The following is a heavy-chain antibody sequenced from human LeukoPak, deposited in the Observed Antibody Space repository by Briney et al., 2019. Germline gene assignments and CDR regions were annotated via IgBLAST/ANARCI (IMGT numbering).Heavy chain of an antibody. CDR3: ARSGGTYTSPFDS. CDR1: GGSISSGSYY. J-gene: IGHJ4*02. D-gene: IGHD2-2*02. CDR2: ISYSGTT. Sequence: SETLSLTCTVSGGSISSGSYYWSWIRQPPGKGLEWIGYISYSGTTNYNPSLKSRVTMSLDTSKNQFSLKLTSVTTADTAVYYCARSGGTYTSPFDSWGQGTLVTVSS. V-gene: IGHV4-61*01.